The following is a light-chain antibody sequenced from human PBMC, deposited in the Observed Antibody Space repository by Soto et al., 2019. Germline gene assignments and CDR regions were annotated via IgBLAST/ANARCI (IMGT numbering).Light chain of an antibody. J-gene: IGKJ2*01. V-gene: IGKV1-33*01. CDR3: QKYERLPYA. Sequence: DIQLTQPPSSLAASVGDRVSITSPAGHDPRTYLNWYQHKPGRAHKLLTYDKSSFETGHTTRLAGSAPGTNFSFIINGLRHEDVATYFCQKYERLPYAFGQGSELEI. CDR2: DKS. CDR1: HDPRTY.